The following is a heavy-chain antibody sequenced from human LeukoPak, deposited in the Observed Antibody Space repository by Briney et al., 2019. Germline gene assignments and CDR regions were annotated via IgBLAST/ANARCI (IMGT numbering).Heavy chain of an antibody. Sequence: GASVKVSCKASGYTFTSYYMHWVRQAPGQGLEWMGIINPSGGSTSYAQKFQGRVTMTRDTSISTAYMELSRLRSDDTAVYYCARDGRGIDNWFDPWGQGTLVTVSS. D-gene: IGHD1-14*01. J-gene: IGHJ5*02. V-gene: IGHV1-46*01. CDR1: GYTFTSYY. CDR2: INPSGGST. CDR3: ARDGRGIDNWFDP.